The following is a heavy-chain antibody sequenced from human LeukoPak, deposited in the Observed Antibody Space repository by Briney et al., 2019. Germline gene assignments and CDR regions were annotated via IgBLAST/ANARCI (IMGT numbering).Heavy chain of an antibody. CDR2: INPNSGGT. CDR1: GYTFTGYY. J-gene: IGHJ4*02. Sequence: ASVKVSCKASGYTFTGYYMHWVRQAPGQGLEWMGWINPNSGGTNYAQKFQGRVTMTRDTSISIAYMELSRLRSDDTAVYYCARALIRLSYYDSSGYSPRYWGQGTLVTVSS. CDR3: ARALIRLSYYDSSGYSPRY. D-gene: IGHD3-22*01. V-gene: IGHV1-2*02.